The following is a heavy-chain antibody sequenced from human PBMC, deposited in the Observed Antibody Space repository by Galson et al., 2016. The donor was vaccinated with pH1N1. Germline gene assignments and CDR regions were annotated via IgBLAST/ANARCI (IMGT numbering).Heavy chain of an antibody. D-gene: IGHD3-9*01. Sequence: QSGAEVTKPGESLRISCEGFGYSLTNYWIVWVRQMPGKGLEWMGIIYLSDSHTTYSPSFQGQVTISADKSISTAYLARSSLKASDTATYYCASTRPQFRYFDWQKPHSFDYWGQGTLVTVSS. J-gene: IGHJ4*02. V-gene: IGHV5-51*01. CDR2: IYLSDSHT. CDR3: ASTRPQFRYFDWQKPHSFDY. CDR1: GYSLTNYW.